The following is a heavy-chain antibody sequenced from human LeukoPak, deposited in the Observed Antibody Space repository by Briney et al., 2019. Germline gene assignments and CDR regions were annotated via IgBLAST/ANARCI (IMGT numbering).Heavy chain of an antibody. CDR3: ARGTVTAPDY. D-gene: IGHD4-17*01. CDR1: GFTFSGND. Sequence: GGSLRLSCAASGFTFSGNDMNWVRQAPGKGLEWVSIIYTGGNTYYADSVRGRFTISRDISKNTLYLQMNSLRAEDTAVYYCARGTVTAPDYWGQGTLVTVSS. J-gene: IGHJ4*02. CDR2: IYTGGNT. V-gene: IGHV3-53*01.